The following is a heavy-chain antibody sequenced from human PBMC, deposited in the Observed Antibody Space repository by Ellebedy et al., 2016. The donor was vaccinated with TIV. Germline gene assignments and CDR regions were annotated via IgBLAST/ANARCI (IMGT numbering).Heavy chain of an antibody. CDR1: GFRFSGHW. J-gene: IGHJ5*02. CDR3: ARDVWGGGWA. CDR2: IKQDGSEK. Sequence: GESLKISCAASGFRFSGHWMNWVRQAPGKGLEWVGNIKQDGSEKYYVDSVKGRFTISRDNAKNSVYLQLSSLGAEETAVYYCARDVWGGGWAWGQGTPVTVSS. V-gene: IGHV3-7*01. D-gene: IGHD6-19*01.